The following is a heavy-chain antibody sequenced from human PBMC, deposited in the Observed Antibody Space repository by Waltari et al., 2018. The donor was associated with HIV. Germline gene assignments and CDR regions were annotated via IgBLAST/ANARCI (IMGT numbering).Heavy chain of an antibody. CDR3: ARPTDETKTYIHAYDV. D-gene: IGHD2-8*01. V-gene: IGHV4-39*01. Sequence: LQLQEWGPGLVKPSETPSLTCTVTAGSIVNFSFHWTWLRQSPGKGLEWLGGVYFIGSFYSSPSLNSRVTISVDTYKGQFSLTLTSVTAADTAMYYCARPTDETKTYIHAYDVWGPGKMVTVSA. J-gene: IGHJ3*01. CDR2: VYFIGSF. CDR1: AGSIVNFSFH.